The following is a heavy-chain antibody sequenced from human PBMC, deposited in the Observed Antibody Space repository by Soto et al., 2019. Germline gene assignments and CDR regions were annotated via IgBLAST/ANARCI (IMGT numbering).Heavy chain of an antibody. CDR3: TSDRYPRFYHGSGSYPYY. J-gene: IGHJ4*02. D-gene: IGHD3-10*01. Sequence: RLSCAASGFTFSSFWMSWVRQAPGKGLEWVANIKTDGSETHYVDSVKGRFTISRDNPKTSLFLQMNSLRVEDTAVYFCTSDRYPRFYHGSGSYPYYWGQGTPVTVSS. V-gene: IGHV3-7*03. CDR2: IKTDGSET. CDR1: GFTFSSFW.